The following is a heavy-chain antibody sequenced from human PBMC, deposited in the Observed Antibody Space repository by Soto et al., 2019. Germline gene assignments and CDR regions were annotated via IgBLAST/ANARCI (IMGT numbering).Heavy chain of an antibody. Sequence: SETLSLTCTVSGGSISSRSYYWGWIRQPPGKGLEWIGNVYYGGSTYYNPSLKSRVTISVETSKSQFSLKLSSVTAADTAVYYCARGIIAVAGPDKAYYFDYWGQGNLVTVSS. D-gene: IGHD6-19*01. J-gene: IGHJ4*02. CDR2: VYYGGST. V-gene: IGHV4-39*01. CDR3: ARGIIAVAGPDKAYYFDY. CDR1: GGSISSRSYY.